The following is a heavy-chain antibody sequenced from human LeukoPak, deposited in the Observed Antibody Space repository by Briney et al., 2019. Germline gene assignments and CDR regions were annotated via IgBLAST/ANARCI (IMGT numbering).Heavy chain of an antibody. Sequence: GASLKISCQGSGYRFTSYLIGWVRPMPGKGLEWMGIITPGDSDTRYSRSVKSQVTISADKSISTACLQWSRLKASDTAMYYCARRAQIAAAPFDYWGQGTLVTVSS. CDR1: GYRFTSYL. CDR3: ARRAQIAAAPFDY. J-gene: IGHJ4*02. D-gene: IGHD6-13*01. V-gene: IGHV5-51*01. CDR2: ITPGDSDT.